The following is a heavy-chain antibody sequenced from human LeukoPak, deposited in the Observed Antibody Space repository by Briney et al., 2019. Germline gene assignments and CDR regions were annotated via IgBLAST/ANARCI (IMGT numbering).Heavy chain of an antibody. V-gene: IGHV3-11*01. CDR1: GFTFSDYY. Sequence: GGSLRLSCAASGFTFSDYYMSWIRQAPGKGLEGVSYISSSGSTIYYADSVKGRFTISRDNAKNSLYLQMNSLRAEDTAVYYCARDMRHILVVPAAYWGQGTLVTVSS. D-gene: IGHD2-2*01. J-gene: IGHJ4*02. CDR2: ISSSGSTI. CDR3: ARDMRHILVVPAAY.